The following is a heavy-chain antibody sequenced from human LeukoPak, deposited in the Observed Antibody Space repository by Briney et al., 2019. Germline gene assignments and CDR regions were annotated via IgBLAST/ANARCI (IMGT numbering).Heavy chain of an antibody. CDR3: ARREAAVTTDAFDI. D-gene: IGHD4-17*01. Sequence: ASVKVSCKASGYTFTSYGISWVRQAPGQGLEWMGWISAYNGNTNYAQKLQGRVTMTTDTSTSTAYMELRSLRSDDTAVYYCARREAAVTTDAFDIWGQGTMVTVSS. CDR2: ISAYNGNT. CDR1: GYTFTSYG. J-gene: IGHJ3*02. V-gene: IGHV1-18*01.